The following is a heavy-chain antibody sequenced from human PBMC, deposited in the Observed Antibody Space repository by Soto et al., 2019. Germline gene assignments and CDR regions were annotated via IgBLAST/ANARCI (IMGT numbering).Heavy chain of an antibody. Sequence: SETLSLTCTVSGGSVSSGSFYWSWIRRPPGRGLEWIGYFYDSGSTNYNPSLRSRVTMSVDTSKNQFSLKLSSVTAADTAVYYCAASAPPATNYYYAMDVWGQGTTVTVSS. CDR3: AASAPPATNYYYAMDV. CDR1: GGSVSSGSFY. D-gene: IGHD5-12*01. CDR2: FYDSGST. V-gene: IGHV4-61*01. J-gene: IGHJ6*02.